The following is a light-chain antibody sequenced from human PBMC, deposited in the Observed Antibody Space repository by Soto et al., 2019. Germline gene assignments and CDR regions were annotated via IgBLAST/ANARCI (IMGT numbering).Light chain of an antibody. J-gene: IGLJ1*01. CDR3: AGWDDSLHGLL. CDR1: SSNIGTNY. V-gene: IGLV1-47*01. Sequence: QSVLTQPPSASGTPGQRVTISCSGGSSNIGTNYVYWYQQLPGTAPKLLIYRNNLRPSGVPDRFSASKSGTSASQAISGLRSEDEGDYFCAGWDDSLHGLLFGAGTKVTVL. CDR2: RNN.